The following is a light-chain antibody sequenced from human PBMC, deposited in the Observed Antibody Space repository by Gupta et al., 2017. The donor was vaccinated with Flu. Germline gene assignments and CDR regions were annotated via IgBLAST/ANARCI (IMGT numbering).Light chain of an antibody. CDR3: QQRGSWPPELT. V-gene: IGKV3-11*01. Sequence: EIVLTQSLATLSLSPGERATLSCRASQSVSSYLAWYQQKPGQAPRLLIYDASNRATGIPARFSGSGSGTDFTLTIGSLEPEDFAVYYCQQRGSWPPELTFGVGTKVEI. CDR1: QSVSSY. J-gene: IGKJ4*01. CDR2: DAS.